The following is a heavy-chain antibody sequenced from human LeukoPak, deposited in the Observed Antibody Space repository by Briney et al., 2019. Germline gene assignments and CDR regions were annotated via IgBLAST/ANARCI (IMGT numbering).Heavy chain of an antibody. CDR1: GGSFSGYY. CDR2: INHSGST. J-gene: IGHJ4*02. CDR3: AKSYFDYSTYYSYYFNL. D-gene: IGHD4-11*01. Sequence: SETLSLTCAVYGGSFSGYYWSWIRQPPGKGLEWIGEINHSGSTNYNPSLKSRVTISVDTSKNQFALKLSSVTAADTAVYYCAKSYFDYSTYYSYYFNLWGQGALVTVSS. V-gene: IGHV4-34*01.